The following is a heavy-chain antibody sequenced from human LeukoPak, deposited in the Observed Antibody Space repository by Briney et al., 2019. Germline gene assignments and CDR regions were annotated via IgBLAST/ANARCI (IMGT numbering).Heavy chain of an antibody. CDR1: GGSISSYY. CDR3: ARVGSSFLDAFDI. D-gene: IGHD6-13*01. Sequence: SETLSLTCTVSGGSISSYYWSWIRQPPGKGLEWIGYIYYSGSTNYNPSLKSRVTISVDTSKNQFSLNLSSVTAADTAVYYCARVGSSFLDAFDIWGQGTMVTVSS. J-gene: IGHJ3*02. CDR2: IYYSGST. V-gene: IGHV4-59*01.